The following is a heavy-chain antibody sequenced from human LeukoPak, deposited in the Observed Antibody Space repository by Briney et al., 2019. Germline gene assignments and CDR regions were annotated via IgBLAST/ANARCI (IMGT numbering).Heavy chain of an antibody. Sequence: SESLSLTCTVSGGSISSSSYYWGWIRHPPGKGLEWIGSIYYSGSTYHIPPLKRRVTISVDRSKYQFSVKLSSVTAADRAVHYCARLIWSAQGWFDPWGQGTLVTVSS. J-gene: IGHJ5*02. CDR3: ARLIWSAQGWFDP. CDR1: GGSISSSSYY. CDR2: IYYSGST. V-gene: IGHV4-39*01. D-gene: IGHD1-1*01.